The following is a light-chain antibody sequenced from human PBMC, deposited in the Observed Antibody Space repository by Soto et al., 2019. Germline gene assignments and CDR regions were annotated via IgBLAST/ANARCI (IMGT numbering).Light chain of an antibody. CDR3: QSFDSSLSGWV. CDR1: SSNTGAGYD. V-gene: IGLV1-40*01. Sequence: QSVLTQPPSVSGAPGQRVTISCYGSSSNTGAGYDVHWYQHLPGTVPKLLFNGNRNRPSGVPDRFSGSKSGTSASLAIAGLQAEDEADYYCQSFDSSLSGWVFGGGTKLTVL. J-gene: IGLJ3*02. CDR2: GNR.